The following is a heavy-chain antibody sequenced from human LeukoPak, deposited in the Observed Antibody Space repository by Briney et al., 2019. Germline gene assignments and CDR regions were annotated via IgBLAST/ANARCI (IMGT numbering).Heavy chain of an antibody. J-gene: IGHJ4*02. V-gene: IGHV3-48*03. CDR2: ISGGGDTL. CDR3: ARPIGYAGTGSYYGY. CDR1: GFTFCSYE. D-gene: IGHD3-10*01. Sequence: GGSLRLSCEASGFTFCSYEMNWVRQAPGKGPEWVSYISGGGDTLHYADSVKGRFTISRDNAKKTLFLQMNTLRAEDTAVYYCARPIGYAGTGSYYGYWGQGTLVTVSS.